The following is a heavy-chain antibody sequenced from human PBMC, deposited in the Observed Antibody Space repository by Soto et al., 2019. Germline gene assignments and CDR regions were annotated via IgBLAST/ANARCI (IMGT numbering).Heavy chain of an antibody. J-gene: IGHJ6*04. CDR2: IGGSGDWT. CDR3: ARDRIPTGMDV. V-gene: IGHV3-23*01. CDR1: GFTFSNYA. Sequence: PGGSLRLSCAVSGFTFSNYAMSWVRQAPGKGLEWVSAIGGSGDWTYYADSVKGRFTISRDNSKNTLYLQMNSLRAEDTAVYYCARDRIPTGMDVWGKGTTVTVSS. D-gene: IGHD5-18*01.